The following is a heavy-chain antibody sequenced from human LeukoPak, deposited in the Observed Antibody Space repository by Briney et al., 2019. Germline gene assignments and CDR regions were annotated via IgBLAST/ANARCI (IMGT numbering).Heavy chain of an antibody. V-gene: IGHV3-30*18. D-gene: IGHD5-18*01. CDR2: ISYDGSNK. J-gene: IGHJ4*02. CDR3: AKGTRYSYGYYFDY. Sequence: GGSLRLSCAASGFTFSSYGMHWVRQAPGKGLEWVAVISYDGSNKYYADSVKGRFTISRDNSKNTLYLQMNSLRAEDTAVYYCAKGTRYSYGYYFDYWGQGTLVTVSS. CDR1: GFTFSSYG.